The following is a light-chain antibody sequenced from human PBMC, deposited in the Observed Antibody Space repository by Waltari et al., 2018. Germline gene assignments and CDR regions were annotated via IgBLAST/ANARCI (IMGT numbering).Light chain of an antibody. V-gene: IGKV3D-20*01. Sequence: EIVLTQSPATLSFSPGERATLSCGASQSVSSSYLDWYQQKPGLAPRLLIYDASSRATGIPDRFSGSGSGTDFTLTISRLEPEDFAVYYCQQYGSSPITFGQGTRLEIK. CDR2: DAS. J-gene: IGKJ5*01. CDR3: QQYGSSPIT. CDR1: QSVSSSY.